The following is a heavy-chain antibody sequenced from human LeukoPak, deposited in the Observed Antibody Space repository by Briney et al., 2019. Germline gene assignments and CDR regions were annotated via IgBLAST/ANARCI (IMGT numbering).Heavy chain of an antibody. CDR3: ATRHRYDFWSGYYNGAFDI. CDR2: IYYSGST. CDR1: GGSISSGGYY. D-gene: IGHD3-3*01. V-gene: IGHV4-31*03. J-gene: IGHJ3*02. Sequence: SETLSLTCTVSGGSISSGGYYWSWIRQHPGKGLEWIGYIYYSGSTYYNPSLKSRVTISVDTSKNQFSLKLSSVTAADTAVYYCATRHRYDFWSGYYNGAFDIWGQGTMVTVSS.